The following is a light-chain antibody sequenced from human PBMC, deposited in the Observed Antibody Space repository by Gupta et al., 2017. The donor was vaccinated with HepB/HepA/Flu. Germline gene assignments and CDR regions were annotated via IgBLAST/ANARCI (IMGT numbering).Light chain of an antibody. CDR2: GNS. V-gene: IGLV1-40*01. Sequence: QSVLTQPPSVSGAPGQRVTISCTGSSSNLGAGYDVHWYQQLPGTAPKRRIDGNSNRSSGVPERFSGFKAGTSASTETTGLQAEEEADDYCQYDDSRRRGVVFGGGTKLTVL. CDR3: QYDDSRRRGVV. CDR1: SSNLGAGYD. J-gene: IGLJ2*01.